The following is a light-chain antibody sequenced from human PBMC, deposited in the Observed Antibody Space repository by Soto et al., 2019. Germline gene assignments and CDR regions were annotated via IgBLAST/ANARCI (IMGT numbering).Light chain of an antibody. Sequence: QSALTRPAYVSGSPGQGSRISCTGTSSDVGGYNYVSWYQQHPGKAPKFMIYDVSNRPSGVSNRFSGSKSGNTASLTISGLQAEDEADYYCCSYTTSNTRQIVFGTGTKVTV. CDR2: DVS. CDR3: CSYTTSNTRQIV. CDR1: SSDVGGYNY. J-gene: IGLJ1*01. V-gene: IGLV2-14*01.